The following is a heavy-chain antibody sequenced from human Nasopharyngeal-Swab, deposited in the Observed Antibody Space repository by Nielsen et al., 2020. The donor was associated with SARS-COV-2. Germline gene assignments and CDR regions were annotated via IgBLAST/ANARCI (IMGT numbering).Heavy chain of an antibody. D-gene: IGHD6-19*01. Sequence: LSLTRPLSRGSLSSGSFYWSWIRQPAGKGLEWIGRIYTSGSTNYNPSLKSRVTISVDTSKNQFSLKLSSVTAADTAVYYCARGAVAVRHFDYWGQGTLVTVSS. CDR3: ARGAVAVRHFDY. CDR2: IYTSGST. CDR1: RGSLSSGSFY. V-gene: IGHV4-61*02. J-gene: IGHJ4*02.